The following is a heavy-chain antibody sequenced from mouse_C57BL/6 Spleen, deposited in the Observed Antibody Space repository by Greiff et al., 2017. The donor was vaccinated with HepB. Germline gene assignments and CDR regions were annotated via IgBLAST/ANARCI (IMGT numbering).Heavy chain of an antibody. D-gene: IGHD2-4*01. CDR3: ARLDDSVFAY. Sequence: EVQLKESGGDLVKPGGSLKLSCAASGFTFSSYGMSWVRQTPDKRLEWVATISSGGSYTYYPDSVKGRFTISRDNAKNTLYLQMSSLKSEDTAMYYCARLDDSVFAYWGQGTLVTVSA. CDR2: ISSGGSYT. J-gene: IGHJ3*01. V-gene: IGHV5-6*01. CDR1: GFTFSSYG.